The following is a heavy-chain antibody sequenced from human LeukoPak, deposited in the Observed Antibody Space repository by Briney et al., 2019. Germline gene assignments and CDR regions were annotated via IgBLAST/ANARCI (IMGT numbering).Heavy chain of an antibody. Sequence: GGSLRLSCAASGFTFGDFYMTWIRRAPGKGLECVSYISHNSDTLFYADSVKGRFTISRDNAKSSLYLQLNSLRAEDTAVYYCVSAPNQFYFDYWGQGTLVTVSS. V-gene: IGHV3-11*01. CDR3: VSAPNQFYFDY. CDR2: ISHNSDTL. J-gene: IGHJ4*02. CDR1: GFTFGDFY.